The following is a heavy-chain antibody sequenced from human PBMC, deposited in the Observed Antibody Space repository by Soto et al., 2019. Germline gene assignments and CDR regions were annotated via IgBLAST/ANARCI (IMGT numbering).Heavy chain of an antibody. D-gene: IGHD1-26*01. CDR1: GKTLSEVS. V-gene: IGHV1-24*01. J-gene: IGHJ4*02. CDR3: TTQALMSSHPEVGATYFDH. CDR2: FEREYAKR. Sequence: ASVNVSRKVYGKTLSEVSIHWMRQARGMGLQWRGGFEREYAKRVHAEMFQGRVTMSEESSTDTVYLEMNGLIYEDTAVYYCTTQALMSSHPEVGATYFDHWGQGTLVTVSS.